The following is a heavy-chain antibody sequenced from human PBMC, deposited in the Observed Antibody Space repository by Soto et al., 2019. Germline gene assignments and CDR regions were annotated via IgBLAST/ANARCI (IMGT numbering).Heavy chain of an antibody. CDR2: ISGSGGST. Sequence: GGSLRLSCAASGFTFSSYAMSWVRQAPGKGLEWVSAISGSGGSTYYADSVKGRFPISRDNSKNTRYLQMNSLRAEDTAVYYCAKDRSGYDGGMDVWGQGTTVTVSS. CDR1: GFTFSSYA. CDR3: AKDRSGYDGGMDV. J-gene: IGHJ6*02. D-gene: IGHD5-12*01. V-gene: IGHV3-23*01.